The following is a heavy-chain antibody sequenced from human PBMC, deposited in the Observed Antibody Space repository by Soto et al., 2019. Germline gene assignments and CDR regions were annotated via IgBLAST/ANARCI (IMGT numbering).Heavy chain of an antibody. J-gene: IGHJ4*02. CDR3: ARLTYYYGSGSFPALDY. D-gene: IGHD3-10*01. CDR1: GLTFSTYE. CDR2: ISSTGGTI. Sequence: GGSLRLSCAASGLTFSTYEMNWVRQAPGKGLEWVSYISSTGGTIYYADSVKGRFTISRDNTKNSLYLQMNSLRAEDTAVYYCARLTYYYGSGSFPALDYWGQGTLVTVSS. V-gene: IGHV3-48*03.